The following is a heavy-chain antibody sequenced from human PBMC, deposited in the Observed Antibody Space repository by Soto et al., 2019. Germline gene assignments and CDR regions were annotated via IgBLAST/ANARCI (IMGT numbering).Heavy chain of an antibody. CDR2: ISSSSSYI. J-gene: IGHJ6*02. CDR3: ARIGNYYYYGMDV. Sequence: PGGPLRLSCSASGFTFSSYSMNWVRQAPGKGLEWVSSISSSSSYIYYADSVKGRFTISRDNAKNSLYLQMNSLRAEDTAVYYCARIGNYYYYGMDVWGQGTTVTVSS. V-gene: IGHV3-21*01. CDR1: GFTFSSYS.